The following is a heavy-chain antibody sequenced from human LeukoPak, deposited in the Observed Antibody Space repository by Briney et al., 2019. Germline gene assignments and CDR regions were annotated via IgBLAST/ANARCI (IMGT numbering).Heavy chain of an antibody. Sequence: ASVKVSCKASGYTFTSYDINWVRQATGQGLEWMGWMNPNSGNTGYAQKFQGRVTITRDTSTSTIYMELSSLGSEDTAVYYCARVARVVAVIGRGYFDYWGQGTLVTVSS. CDR2: MNPNSGNT. D-gene: IGHD3-22*01. CDR3: ARVARVVAVIGRGYFDY. V-gene: IGHV1-8*03. J-gene: IGHJ4*02. CDR1: GYTFTSYD.